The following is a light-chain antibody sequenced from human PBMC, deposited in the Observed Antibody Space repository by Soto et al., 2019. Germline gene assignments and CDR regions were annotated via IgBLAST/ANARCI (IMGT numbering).Light chain of an antibody. Sequence: QSALTQPASVSGSPGQTITISCTGTSSDIGNYNLVSWYQQHPGQAPKLMISEGSKRPSGVSTRFFGSKSGNTASLTISGLQADDEADYVCCSYAGSTPWVFGGGTKLTVL. CDR1: SSDIGNYNL. CDR2: EGS. CDR3: CSYAGSTPWV. J-gene: IGLJ3*02. V-gene: IGLV2-23*01.